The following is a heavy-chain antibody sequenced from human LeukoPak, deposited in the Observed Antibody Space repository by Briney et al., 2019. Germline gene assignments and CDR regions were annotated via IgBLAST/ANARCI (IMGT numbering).Heavy chain of an antibody. J-gene: IGHJ5*02. CDR3: ARVGIAAAPGVWFDP. CDR1: GGSISSYY. CDR2: IYYSGGT. Sequence: PSETLSLTCTVSGGSISSYYWSWLRQPPGKGLEWLGYIYYSGGTNYNPSLKSRVTISVDTSKNQFSLKLSSVTAADTAVYYCARVGIAAAPGVWFDPWGQGTLVTVSS. V-gene: IGHV4-59*12. D-gene: IGHD6-13*01.